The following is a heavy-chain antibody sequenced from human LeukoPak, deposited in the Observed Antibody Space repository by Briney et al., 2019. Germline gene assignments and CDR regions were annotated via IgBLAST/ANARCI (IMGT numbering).Heavy chain of an antibody. D-gene: IGHD5-24*01. J-gene: IGHJ4*02. CDR2: IVGSGYST. CDR1: GVTLGSYA. CDR3: VRGRHYFDY. V-gene: IGHV3-23*01. Sequence: GGALRLSCSAPGVTLGSYAMTRVRQAPGEGVDWVSAIVGSGYSTYYAASVKGRFTISRDNSKNTVYLQMDSLRDEDTAAYFCVRGRHYFDYWGQGALVTVSS.